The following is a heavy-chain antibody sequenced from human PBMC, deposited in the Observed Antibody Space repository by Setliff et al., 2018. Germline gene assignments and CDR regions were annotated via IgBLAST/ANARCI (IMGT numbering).Heavy chain of an antibody. CDR1: GFTFSNYW. Sequence: SLKISCAASGFTFSNYWMTWVRQAPGKGLEWVANIKQDGSEEYYVDSMKGRFTISRDNAKNSLYLQVSSLRAEDTAVYYCARIQLGYFDYWGRGTLVTVSS. CDR2: IKQDGSEE. V-gene: IGHV3-7*03. CDR3: ARIQLGYFDY. D-gene: IGHD1-1*01. J-gene: IGHJ4*02.